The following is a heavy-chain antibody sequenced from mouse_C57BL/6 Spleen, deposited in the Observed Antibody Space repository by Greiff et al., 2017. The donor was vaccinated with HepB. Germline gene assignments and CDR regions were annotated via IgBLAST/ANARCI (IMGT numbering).Heavy chain of an antibody. J-gene: IGHJ4*01. Sequence: ESGPGLVKPSQSLSLTCSVTGYSITSGYYWNWIRQFPGNKLEWMGYISYDGSNNYNPSLKNRISITRDTSKNQFFLKLNSVTTEDTATYYCARDAPYSNYAMDYWGQGTSVTVSS. V-gene: IGHV3-6*01. CDR1: GYSITSGYY. CDR3: ARDAPYSNYAMDY. D-gene: IGHD2-5*01. CDR2: ISYDGSN.